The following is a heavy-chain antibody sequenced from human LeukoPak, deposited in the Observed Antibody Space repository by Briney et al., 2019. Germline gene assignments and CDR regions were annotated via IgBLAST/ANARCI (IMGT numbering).Heavy chain of an antibody. Sequence: SETLSLTCAVSGGSFSGYYWSWIRQPPGKGLEWIGEINHSGSTNYNPSLTSRVTISVDTSKNQFSLKLSSVTAADTAVYCCARFTLYYYGSGSLNAYYFDYWGQGTLVTVSS. CDR3: ARFTLYYYGSGSLNAYYFDY. V-gene: IGHV4-34*01. CDR1: GGSFSGYY. J-gene: IGHJ4*02. D-gene: IGHD3-10*01. CDR2: INHSGST.